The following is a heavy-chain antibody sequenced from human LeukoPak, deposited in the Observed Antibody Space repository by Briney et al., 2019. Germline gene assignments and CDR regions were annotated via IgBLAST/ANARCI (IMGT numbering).Heavy chain of an antibody. CDR1: GFTFSSYW. CDR2: INSDGSST. D-gene: IGHD3-16*02. Sequence: GGSLRLSCAASGFTFSSYWMHWVRQAPGKGLVWVSRINSDGSSTSYADSVKGRFTISRDNAKNTLYLQMNSLRAEDTAVYYCSRDYVWGSYRPPGYWGQGTLVTVSS. J-gene: IGHJ4*02. CDR3: SRDYVWGSYRPPGY. V-gene: IGHV3-74*01.